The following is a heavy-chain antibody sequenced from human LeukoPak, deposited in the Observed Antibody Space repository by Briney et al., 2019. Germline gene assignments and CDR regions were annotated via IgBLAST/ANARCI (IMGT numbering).Heavy chain of an antibody. CDR1: GYTFTSYG. J-gene: IGHJ6*02. Sequence: SVKVSCKASGYTFTSYGISWVRQAPGQGLEWMGGIIPIFGTANYAQKFQGRVTITADESTSTAYMELSSLKAEDTAVYYCARDLYYYGSGSFGKYYYYGMDVWGQGTTVTVSS. CDR3: ARDLYYYGSGSFGKYYYYGMDV. V-gene: IGHV1-69*13. CDR2: IIPIFGTA. D-gene: IGHD3-10*01.